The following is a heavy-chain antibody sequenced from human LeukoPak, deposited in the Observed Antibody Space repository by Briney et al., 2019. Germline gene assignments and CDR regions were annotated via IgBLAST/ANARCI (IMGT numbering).Heavy chain of an antibody. CDR3: ARENPIKSWDY. CDR1: GYSFTSYY. D-gene: IGHD1-14*01. Sequence: ASVKVSCKTSGYSFTSYYMHWVRQAPGQGLEWMGVINPSTVYITYAQKFQGRVTMIRDTSTSTVYMELSRLRSEDTAAYYCARENPIKSWDYWGQGTLVTVSS. J-gene: IGHJ4*02. CDR2: INPSTVYI. V-gene: IGHV1-46*01.